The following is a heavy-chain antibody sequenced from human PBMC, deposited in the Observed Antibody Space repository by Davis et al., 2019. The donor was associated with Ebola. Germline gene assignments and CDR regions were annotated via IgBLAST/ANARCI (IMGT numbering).Heavy chain of an antibody. Sequence: AASVKVSCKASGYTFTNYYMHWVRQATGQGLEWMGWMNPNSGNTGYAQKFQGRVTMTRNTSISTAYMELSSLRSEDTAVYYCARGRPRYSSSYNWFDPWGQGTLVTVSS. J-gene: IGHJ5*02. CDR3: ARGRPRYSSSYNWFDP. D-gene: IGHD6-6*01. V-gene: IGHV1-8*02. CDR1: GYTFTNYY. CDR2: MNPNSGNT.